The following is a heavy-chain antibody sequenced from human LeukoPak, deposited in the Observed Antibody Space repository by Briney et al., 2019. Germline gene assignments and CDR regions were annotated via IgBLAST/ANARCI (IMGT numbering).Heavy chain of an antibody. CDR3: ARHTSMAHFDY. CDR1: GDSISSHY. CDR2: IYYSGST. Sequence: KSSETLSLTCNVSGDSISSHYWSWIRQPPGKGLEWIGYIYYSGSTNYNPSLKSRVTISVDTSKNQFSLRLSSVTAADTAVYYCARHTSMAHFDYWGQGTLVTVSS. J-gene: IGHJ4*02. D-gene: IGHD1-1*01. V-gene: IGHV4-59*08.